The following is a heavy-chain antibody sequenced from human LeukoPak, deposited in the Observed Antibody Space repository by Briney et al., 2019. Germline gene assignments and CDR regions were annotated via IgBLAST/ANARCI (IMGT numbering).Heavy chain of an antibody. Sequence: ASVKVSCKASGGTFSSYAISWVRQAPGQGLEWMGGIIPIFGTANYAQKFQGRVTITTDESTSTAYMELSSLRSEDTAVYYCARSLGGTTGTTYIPRAPYDYWGQGTLVTVSS. CDR3: ARSLGGTTGTTYIPRAPYDY. CDR1: GGTFSSYA. D-gene: IGHD1-7*01. J-gene: IGHJ4*02. CDR2: IIPIFGTA. V-gene: IGHV1-69*05.